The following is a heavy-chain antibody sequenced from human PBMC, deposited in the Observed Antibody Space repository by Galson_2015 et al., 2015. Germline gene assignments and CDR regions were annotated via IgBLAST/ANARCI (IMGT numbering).Heavy chain of an antibody. CDR1: GFPFSSYA. Sequence: SLRLSCAASGFPFSSYAMHWVRQAPGKGLEWVAVISYDGSNKFYADSVKGRFTISRDNSKNTLYLQMDSLRPEGTAVYYCARVGGDIAARTWGYFDYWGQGTLVTVSS. D-gene: IGHD6-6*01. J-gene: IGHJ4*02. CDR2: ISYDGSNK. CDR3: ARVGGDIAARTWGYFDY. V-gene: IGHV3-30-3*01.